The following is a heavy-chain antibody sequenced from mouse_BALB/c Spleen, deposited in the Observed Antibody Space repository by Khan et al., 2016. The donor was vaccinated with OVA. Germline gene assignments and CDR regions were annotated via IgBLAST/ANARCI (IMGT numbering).Heavy chain of an antibody. Sequence: EVKLLESGPGLVKPSQSLSLTCTVTGYSITSGYGWNWIRQFPGNKLEWMGYISYSGSTNYNPSLKSRIFITRDTPKKQFFLQLNSVTTEDTATYYCARTARIKYWGQGTTLTVSS. CDR3: ARTARIKY. V-gene: IGHV3-2*02. CDR1: GYSITSGYG. J-gene: IGHJ2*01. CDR2: ISYSGST. D-gene: IGHD1-2*01.